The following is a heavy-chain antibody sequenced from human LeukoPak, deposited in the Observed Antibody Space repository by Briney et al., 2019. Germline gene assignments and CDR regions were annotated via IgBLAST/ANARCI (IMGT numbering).Heavy chain of an antibody. CDR1: GGSISSYY. V-gene: IGHV4-4*07. D-gene: IGHD3-22*01. CDR2: IYTSGST. J-gene: IGHJ4*02. CDR3: ARSGPYHDSSGYYYY. Sequence: SETLSLTCTVSGGSISSYYWSWIRQPAGKGLEWIGRIYTSGSTNYNPSLKSRVTMSVDTSKNQFSLKLSSVTAADTAVYYCARSGPYHDSSGYYYYWGQGTLVTVSS.